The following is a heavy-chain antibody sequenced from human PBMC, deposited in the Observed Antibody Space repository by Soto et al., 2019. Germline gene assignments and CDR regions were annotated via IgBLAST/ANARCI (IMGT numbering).Heavy chain of an antibody. D-gene: IGHD3-10*01. V-gene: IGHV4-59*01. CDR1: GGSITSYY. CDR2: IYYSGST. J-gene: IGHJ5*02. Sequence: PSXTLSLTCTVSGGSITSYYCSWIMQPPGKGLEWIGYIYYSGSTKFNPSLRSRVTISVDTSKNQFSLKVSSVTAADTAVYYCAREWYGYNWLDPWGQGTLVTVSS. CDR3: AREWYGYNWLDP.